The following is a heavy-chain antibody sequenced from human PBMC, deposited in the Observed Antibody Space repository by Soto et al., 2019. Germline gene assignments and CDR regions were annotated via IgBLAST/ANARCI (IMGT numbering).Heavy chain of an antibody. Sequence: GGSLRLSCAASGFTFSSYAMSWVRQAPGKGLEWVSAISGSGGSTYYADSVKGGFTISRDNSKNTLYLQMNSLRAEDTAVYYCAKGGLGYDFWSGYYSIDYWGQGTLVTVSS. D-gene: IGHD3-3*01. CDR3: AKGGLGYDFWSGYYSIDY. J-gene: IGHJ4*02. CDR1: GFTFSSYA. V-gene: IGHV3-23*01. CDR2: ISGSGGST.